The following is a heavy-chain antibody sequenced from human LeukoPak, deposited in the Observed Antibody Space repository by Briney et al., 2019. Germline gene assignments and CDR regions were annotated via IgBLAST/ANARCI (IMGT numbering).Heavy chain of an antibody. J-gene: IGHJ4*02. D-gene: IGHD3-22*01. CDR1: GFTFSSYA. V-gene: IGHV3-23*01. CDR3: ARGDLYYYDSSGSHFDY. CDR2: ISGSGGST. Sequence: PGGSLRLSCAASGFTFSSYAMSWVRQAPGKGLEWVSAISGSGGSTYYADSVKGRFTISRDNSKNTLYLQMNSLRAEDTAVYYCARGDLYYYDSSGSHFDYWGQGTLVTVPS.